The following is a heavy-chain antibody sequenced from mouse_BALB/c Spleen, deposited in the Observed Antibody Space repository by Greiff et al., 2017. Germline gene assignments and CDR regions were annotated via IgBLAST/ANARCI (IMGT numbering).Heavy chain of an antibody. Sequence: VQVVESGPGLVAPSQSLSITCTVSGFSLTSYGVHWVRQPPGKGLEWLGVIWAGGSTNYNSALMSRLSISKDNSKSQVFLKMNSLQTDDTAMYYCAREDYGSSSWFAYWGQGTLVTVSA. J-gene: IGHJ3*01. CDR3: AREDYGSSSWFAY. CDR1: GFSLTSYG. V-gene: IGHV2-9*02. D-gene: IGHD1-1*01. CDR2: IWAGGST.